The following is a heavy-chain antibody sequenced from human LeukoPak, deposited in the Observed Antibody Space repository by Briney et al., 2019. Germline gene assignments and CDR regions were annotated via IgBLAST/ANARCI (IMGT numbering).Heavy chain of an antibody. D-gene: IGHD3-3*01. Sequence: SVKVSCKASGGTFSSYAISWVRQAPGQGLEWMGGIIPIFGTANYAQKFQGRVTITADESTSTAYMELSSLRSEDTAVYYCARAPYDFWSGYNHYYYMDVWGKGTTVTVSS. CDR1: GGTFSSYA. J-gene: IGHJ6*03. CDR3: ARAPYDFWSGYNHYYYMDV. CDR2: IIPIFGTA. V-gene: IGHV1-69*13.